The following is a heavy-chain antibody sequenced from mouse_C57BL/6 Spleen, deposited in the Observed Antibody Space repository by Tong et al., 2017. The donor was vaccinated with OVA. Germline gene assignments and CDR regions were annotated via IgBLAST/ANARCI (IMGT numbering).Heavy chain of an antibody. V-gene: IGHV1-53*01. CDR3: ARSHYDYDRGSFDY. CDR2: INPSNGGT. D-gene: IGHD2-4*01. Sequence: VQLQESGTELVKPGASVKLSCKASGYTFTSYWMHWVKQRPGQGLEWIGNINPSNGGTNYNEKFKSKATLTVDKSSSTAYMQLSSLTSEDSAVYYCARSHYDYDRGSFDYWGQGTTLTVSS. CDR1: GYTFTSYW. J-gene: IGHJ2*01.